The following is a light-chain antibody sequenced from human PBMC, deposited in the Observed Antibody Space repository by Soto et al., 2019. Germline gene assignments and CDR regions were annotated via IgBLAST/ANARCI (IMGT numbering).Light chain of an antibody. J-gene: IGKJ1*01. CDR1: QSVSSNY. CDR2: GAS. CDR3: QQYGSSPTWT. V-gene: IGKV3-20*01. Sequence: ESVLTQSPGTLSLSPGERATLSCWARQSVSSNYLAWYQQKPGQAPTLLXYGASNRATGIPDRFSGSGSGTGFTLTISRLEPEDSAVYYCQQYGSSPTWTFGQGTKVDIK.